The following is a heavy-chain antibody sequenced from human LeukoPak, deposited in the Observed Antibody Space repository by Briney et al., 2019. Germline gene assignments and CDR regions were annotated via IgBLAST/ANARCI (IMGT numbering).Heavy chain of an antibody. CDR3: ARDNRGGIFGVAYMDV. J-gene: IGHJ6*03. CDR1: GFTFSDYY. CDR2: ISSSGSTI. D-gene: IGHD3-3*01. Sequence: GGSLRLSCAASGFTFSDYYMSWIRQAPGKGLEWVSYISSSGSTIYYADSVKGRFTISRDNAKNSLYLQMNSLRAEDTAVYYCARDNRGGIFGVAYMDVWGKGTTVTVSS. V-gene: IGHV3-11*04.